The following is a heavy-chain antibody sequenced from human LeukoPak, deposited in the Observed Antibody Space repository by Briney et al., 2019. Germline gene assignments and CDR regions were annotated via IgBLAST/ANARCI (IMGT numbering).Heavy chain of an antibody. CDR1: GFTFSSYN. D-gene: IGHD3-10*01. CDR3: AKDFNAVLLWFGESNYYYYYYMDV. Sequence: PGGSLRLSCAASGFTFSSYNMNWVRQAPGKGLEWVAFIRYDGSNKYYADSVKGRFTISRDNSKNTLYLQMNSLRAEDTAVYYCAKDFNAVLLWFGESNYYYYYYMDVWGKGTTVTISS. V-gene: IGHV3-30*02. J-gene: IGHJ6*03. CDR2: IRYDGSNK.